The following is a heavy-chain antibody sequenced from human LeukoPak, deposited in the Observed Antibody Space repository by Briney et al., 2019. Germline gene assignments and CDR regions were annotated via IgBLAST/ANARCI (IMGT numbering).Heavy chain of an antibody. Sequence: ASVKVSCKASGYTFTSYAMHWVRQAPGQRLEWMGWINAGNGNTKYSQKFQGRVTITRDTSARTTYIELTSLRSEDTAIYYCALQQQLGRLGDYWGQGTLVTVSS. D-gene: IGHD1-1*01. V-gene: IGHV1-3*01. CDR2: INAGNGNT. CDR3: ALQQQLGRLGDY. CDR1: GYTFTSYA. J-gene: IGHJ4*02.